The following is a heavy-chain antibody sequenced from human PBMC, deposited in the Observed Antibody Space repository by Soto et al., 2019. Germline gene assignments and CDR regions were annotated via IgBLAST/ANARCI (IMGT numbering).Heavy chain of an antibody. D-gene: IGHD3-3*01. Sequence: QTGGSLRLSCAASGFTFSSYAMSWVRQAPGKGLEWVSAISGSGGSTYYADSVKGRFTISRDNSKNTLYLQMNSLRAEDTAVYYCAKDYDFWSGYYQPTLGGMDVWGQGTTVTVSS. CDR3: AKDYDFWSGYYQPTLGGMDV. J-gene: IGHJ6*02. CDR1: GFTFSSYA. V-gene: IGHV3-23*01. CDR2: ISGSGGST.